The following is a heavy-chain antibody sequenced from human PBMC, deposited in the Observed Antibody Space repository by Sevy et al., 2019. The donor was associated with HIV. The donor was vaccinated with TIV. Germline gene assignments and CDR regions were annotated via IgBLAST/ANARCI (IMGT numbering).Heavy chain of an antibody. CDR1: GFTFSRFG. V-gene: IGHV3-23*01. Sequence: GGSLRLSCVASGFTFSRFGMTWVRQVPGKGLEWVSTVSGVVIPHTTQTTYYADSVKGRLTISRDNSKDSLILQMNSLRADETAVYFCAKGRQLVSGRFGTYFDSWGQGILVTVSS. J-gene: IGHJ4*02. CDR2: VSGVVIPHTTQTT. D-gene: IGHD6-13*01. CDR3: AKGRQLVSGRFGTYFDS.